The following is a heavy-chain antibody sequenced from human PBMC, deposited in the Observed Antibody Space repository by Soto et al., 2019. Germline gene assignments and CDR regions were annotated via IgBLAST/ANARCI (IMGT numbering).Heavy chain of an antibody. CDR3: ARGGGDIPSYYYGMDV. Sequence: SQTLSLTCTVAGGCISGYYWTWIRQPPGKGLEWIGYIYYSGGPNYNPSLKSRVTISVDTSKNQFSLKLTSVTAADTAVYYCARGGGDIPSYYYGMDVWGQGTTVTVSS. D-gene: IGHD3-16*02. J-gene: IGHJ6*02. CDR1: GGCISGYY. V-gene: IGHV4-59*01. CDR2: IYYSGGP.